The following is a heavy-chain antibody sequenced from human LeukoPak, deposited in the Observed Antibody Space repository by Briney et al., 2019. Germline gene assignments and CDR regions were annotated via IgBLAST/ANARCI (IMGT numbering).Heavy chain of an antibody. CDR2: INPSGGST. V-gene: IGHV1-46*03. CDR3: AKVAASSGELLWDLDY. Sequence: ASVKVSCKAFGYTFTSYYMHWVRQAPGQGLEWMGIINPSGGSTSYAQKFQGRVTMTRDTSTSTVYMELSSLRSEDTAVYYCAKVAASSGELLWDLDYWGQGTLVTVSS. D-gene: IGHD3-10*01. J-gene: IGHJ4*02. CDR1: GYTFTSYY.